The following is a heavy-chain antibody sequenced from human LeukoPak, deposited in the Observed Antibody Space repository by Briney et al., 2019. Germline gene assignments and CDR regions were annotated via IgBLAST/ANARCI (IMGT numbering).Heavy chain of an antibody. CDR1: GYSSTSYR. V-gene: IGHV5-51*07. CDR2: IYPGDSDT. Sequence: GASLKTSRKGSGYSSTSYRIGWVQQMPGKGLEWMGIIYPGDSDTRYSPSFQGQVTISAAKSISTAYLQWSSLKASDTAMYYCARHLKYSSSAGVNWFDLWGQGTLVTVSS. J-gene: IGHJ5*02. CDR3: ARHLKYSSSAGVNWFDL. D-gene: IGHD6-6*01.